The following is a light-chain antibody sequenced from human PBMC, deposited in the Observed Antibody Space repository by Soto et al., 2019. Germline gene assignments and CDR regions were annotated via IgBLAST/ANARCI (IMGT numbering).Light chain of an antibody. CDR3: QSYDSILSGVI. Sequence: QSALTQPASVSGSPGQSITISCIGTSNDVGSYNLVSWYQQHPGKAPKLIIYEASERPSGVSHRFSGSKSGHTASLTVSGLQAEDEANYYCQSYDSILSGVIFGGGTKLTVL. V-gene: IGLV2-23*01. J-gene: IGLJ2*01. CDR1: SNDVGSYNL. CDR2: EAS.